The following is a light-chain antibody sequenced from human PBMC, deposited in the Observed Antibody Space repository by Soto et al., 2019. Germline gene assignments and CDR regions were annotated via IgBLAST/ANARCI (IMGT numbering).Light chain of an antibody. CDR3: NSYKSDNTYV. CDR1: SSDVGGYNY. V-gene: IGLV2-14*01. J-gene: IGLJ1*01. Sequence: QSALTQPASVSGSPGQSITISCTGTSSDVGGYNYVSWYQQHPGKAPKLMIYDVRVRPSGVSNRFSGSKSGNTASLTISGLQAEDGADYYCNSYKSDNTYVFGTGTKVTVL. CDR2: DVR.